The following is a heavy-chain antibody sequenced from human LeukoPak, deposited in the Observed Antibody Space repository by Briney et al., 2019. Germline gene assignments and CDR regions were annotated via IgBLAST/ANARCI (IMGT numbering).Heavy chain of an antibody. Sequence: GGSLRLSCAASGFTFDDYAMHWVRQAPGKGLEWVSGISWNSGSIGYADSVKGRFTISRDNAKNSLYLQMNSLRAEDTALYYCVKGFSDDYGTGYFDYWGQGTLVTVSS. J-gene: IGHJ4*02. CDR1: GFTFDDYA. CDR3: VKGFSDDYGTGYFDY. CDR2: ISWNSGSI. V-gene: IGHV3-9*01. D-gene: IGHD4-17*01.